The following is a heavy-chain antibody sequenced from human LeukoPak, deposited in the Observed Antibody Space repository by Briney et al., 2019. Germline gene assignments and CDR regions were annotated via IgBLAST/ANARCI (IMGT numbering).Heavy chain of an antibody. J-gene: IGHJ4*02. CDR2: MNPNSGNT. V-gene: IGHV1-8*01. CDR1: GYTFTSYD. CDR3: ARGPFFTTVTRDY. Sequence: GASVKVSRKASGYTFTSYDINWVRQATGQGLEWMGWMNPNSGNTGYAQKFQGRVTMTRNTSIGTAYMELSSLRSEDMAVYYCARGPFFTTVTRDYWGQGTLVTVSS. D-gene: IGHD4-17*01.